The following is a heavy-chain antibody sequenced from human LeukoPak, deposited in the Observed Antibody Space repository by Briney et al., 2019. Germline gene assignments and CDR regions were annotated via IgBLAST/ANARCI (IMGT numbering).Heavy chain of an antibody. CDR2: IKQDGSEK. CDR3: ARGRTQSMYYDFWSGYSDY. CDR1: GFTFSSYW. D-gene: IGHD3-3*01. Sequence: GGSLRLSCAASGFTFSSYWMSWVRQAPGKGLEWVANIKQDGSEKYYVDSVKGRFTISRDNAKNSLYLQMNSLRAEDTAVYYCARGRTQSMYYDFWSGYSDYWGQGTLVTVSS. J-gene: IGHJ4*02. V-gene: IGHV3-7*01.